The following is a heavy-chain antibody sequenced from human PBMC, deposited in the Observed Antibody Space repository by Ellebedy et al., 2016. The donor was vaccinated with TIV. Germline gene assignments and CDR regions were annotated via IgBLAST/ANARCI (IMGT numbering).Heavy chain of an antibody. Sequence: ASVKVSXXASGYSFSSYGITWVRQAPGQGLEWMGWISASNGKTNYTQKLQGRITMTTDTSTSTAYMELRTLRSDDTAVYYCARRINYGGKANDHWGQGTLVTVSS. V-gene: IGHV1-18*01. D-gene: IGHD4-23*01. CDR2: ISASNGKT. J-gene: IGHJ4*02. CDR3: ARRINYGGKANDH. CDR1: GYSFSSYG.